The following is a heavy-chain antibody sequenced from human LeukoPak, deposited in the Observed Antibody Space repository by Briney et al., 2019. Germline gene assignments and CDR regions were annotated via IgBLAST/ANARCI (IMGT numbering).Heavy chain of an antibody. D-gene: IGHD3-3*01. CDR1: GGSFSGYY. CDR3: ARLGVIIGNDY. CDR2: INHSGST. J-gene: IGHJ4*02. Sequence: SETLSLTCAVYGGSFSGYYWSWIRQPPGKGLEWIGEINHSGSTNYNPPLKSRVTISVDTSKNHFSLKLSSVTAADTAVYYCARLGVIIGNDYWGQGTLVTVSS. V-gene: IGHV4-34*01.